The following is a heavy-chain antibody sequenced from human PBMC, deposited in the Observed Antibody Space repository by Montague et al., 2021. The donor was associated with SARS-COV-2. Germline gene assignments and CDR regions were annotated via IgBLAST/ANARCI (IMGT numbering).Heavy chain of an antibody. CDR1: GFPFSSSS. D-gene: IGHD3-22*01. CDR2: INSAGST. V-gene: IGHV3-21*01. J-gene: IGHJ4*02. CDR3: ARDPFGDYYDRGGEYILGFGY. Sequence: SLRLSFAASGFPFSSSSVNWVRQAPGKGLEWVSSINSAGSTYYSASVMGRFTISTDNAKNSLYLQMNSLIAEDTAVYYCARDPFGDYYDRGGEYILGFGYWGQGTLVTVSS.